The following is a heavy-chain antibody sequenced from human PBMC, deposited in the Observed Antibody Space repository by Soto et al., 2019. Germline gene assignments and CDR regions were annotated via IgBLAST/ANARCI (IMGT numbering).Heavy chain of an antibody. CDR3: ARGVDYYATSGYFSFDS. CDR1: GGSFHNFY. CDR2: VHYSRST. D-gene: IGHD3-16*01. V-gene: IGHV4-59*01. J-gene: IGHJ4*02. Sequence: SETLSLTCSLSGGSFHNFYWLWIRQPPGKGLEWVGHVHYSRSTNYSPSLNSRATISLDTSKSQLSLKLRSVTAADTAMYFFARGVDYYATSGYFSFDSWGQGIQVTVYS.